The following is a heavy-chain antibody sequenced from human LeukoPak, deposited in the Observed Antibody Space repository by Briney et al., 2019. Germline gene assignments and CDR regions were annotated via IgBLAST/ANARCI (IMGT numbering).Heavy chain of an antibody. D-gene: IGHD6-13*01. CDR1: GFIFSDYY. CDR2: ISIGATTI. J-gene: IGHJ4*02. Sequence: TGGSLRLSCAASGFIFSDYYMAWIRQAPGKGLECVSYISIGATTIYYADSVKGRFTISRDNAKNSLYLQMNSLRAEDTAVYYCARDIEAAGLFLDYWGRGSLVTVSS. CDR3: ARDIEAAGLFLDY. V-gene: IGHV3-11*01.